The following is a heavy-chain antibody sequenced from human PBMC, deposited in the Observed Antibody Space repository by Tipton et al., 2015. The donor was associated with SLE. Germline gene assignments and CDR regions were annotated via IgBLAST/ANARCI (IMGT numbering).Heavy chain of an antibody. V-gene: IGHV4-39*07. CDR2: IFYTGRT. Sequence: TLSLTCTVSGGSLSSPLYYWGWIRQSPGKGLEWIGTIFYTGRTYYNPSLNSRVTMSVDTSKNQFSLKLSSVTAADTAVYFCAREVIAVSDSDAFDIWGQGTVVTVSS. CDR3: AREVIAVSDSDAFDI. J-gene: IGHJ3*02. CDR1: GGSLSSPLYY. D-gene: IGHD2-21*01.